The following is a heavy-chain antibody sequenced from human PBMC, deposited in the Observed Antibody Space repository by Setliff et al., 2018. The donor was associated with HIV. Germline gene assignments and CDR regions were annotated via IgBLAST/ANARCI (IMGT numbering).Heavy chain of an antibody. CDR2: ISQSGST. Sequence: SETLSLTCAVSGGSIRSSGYSWSWIRQPPGKGLEWIGYISQSGSTYYNPSLKSRVTVSVDRSKNQFSLKLSSVTAADTAVYYCARGPYYYNSSGQISAEYFQHWGQGTLVTVSS. V-gene: IGHV4-30-2*01. CDR1: GGSIRSSGYS. D-gene: IGHD3-22*01. CDR3: ARGPYYYNSSGQISAEYFQH. J-gene: IGHJ1*01.